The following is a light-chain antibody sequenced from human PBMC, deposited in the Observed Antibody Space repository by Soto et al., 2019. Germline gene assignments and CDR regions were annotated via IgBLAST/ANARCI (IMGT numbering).Light chain of an antibody. Sequence: EIVLTQSPGTLSLSPGERATLSCRASQSVSSSYLAWYQQKPGQAPRLLVYGASSRATGIPDRFSGSGSVTDFTLTISRLEPEDFAVYYCQQRSNWPTFGPGTKVDIK. CDR3: QQRSNWPT. CDR2: GAS. CDR1: QSVSSSY. J-gene: IGKJ3*01. V-gene: IGKV3D-20*02.